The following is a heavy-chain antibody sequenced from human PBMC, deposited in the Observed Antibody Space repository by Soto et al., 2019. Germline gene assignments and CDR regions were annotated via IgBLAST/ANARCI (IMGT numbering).Heavy chain of an antibody. D-gene: IGHD2-2*01. CDR2: IYYSGST. CDR3: ARHAPYGYYFDY. Sequence: PSETLSLTCTVSGGSISSGDYYWSWIRQPPGKGLEWIGYIYYSGSTNYNPSLKSRVTISVDTSKNQFSLKLSSVTAADTAVYYCARHAPYGYYFDYWGQGTLVTVSS. V-gene: IGHV4-61*08. J-gene: IGHJ4*02. CDR1: GGSISSGDYY.